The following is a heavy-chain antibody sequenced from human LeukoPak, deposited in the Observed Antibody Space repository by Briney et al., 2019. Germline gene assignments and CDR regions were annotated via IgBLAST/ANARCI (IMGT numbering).Heavy chain of an antibody. J-gene: IGHJ4*02. CDR3: ARAGSCSGTSCFDY. CDR1: SFLFPLWD. CDR2: ISSRSGAI. V-gene: IGHV3-48*03. D-gene: IGHD2-2*01. Sequence: GGSLSLFCGACSFLFPLWDIMGVRQAPGKGLEWISYISSRSGAIYYADSVKGRFTISRDNAMNSLYLQMNSLRAEDTAVYYCARAGSCSGTSCFDYWGQGTLVTVSS.